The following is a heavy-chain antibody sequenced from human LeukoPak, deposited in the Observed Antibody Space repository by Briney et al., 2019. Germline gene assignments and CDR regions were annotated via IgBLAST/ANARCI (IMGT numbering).Heavy chain of an antibody. Sequence: PGGSLRLSCAASGFTFSSYAMSWVRQAPGKGLEWVSTISGSGGSTDYADSVKGRFTISRDNSKNTLYLQMDSVGAEDTAEYYCATMGYDLWSGYWPDYWGQGTLVTVSS. D-gene: IGHD3-3*01. CDR3: ATMGYDLWSGYWPDY. CDR1: GFTFSSYA. CDR2: ISGSGGST. J-gene: IGHJ4*02. V-gene: IGHV3-23*01.